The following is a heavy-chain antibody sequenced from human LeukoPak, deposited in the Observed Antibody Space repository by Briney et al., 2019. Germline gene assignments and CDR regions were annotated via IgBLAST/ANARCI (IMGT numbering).Heavy chain of an antibody. Sequence: PGGSLRLSCAASGFTLSSYAMSWVRQAPGKGLEWVSAISGSGGSTYYADSVKGRFTISRDNSKNTLYLQMNSLRAEDTAVYYCAKDRGSGGSCRDYWGQGTLVTVSS. CDR2: ISGSGGST. D-gene: IGHD2-15*01. J-gene: IGHJ4*02. CDR1: GFTLSSYA. V-gene: IGHV3-23*01. CDR3: AKDRGSGGSCRDY.